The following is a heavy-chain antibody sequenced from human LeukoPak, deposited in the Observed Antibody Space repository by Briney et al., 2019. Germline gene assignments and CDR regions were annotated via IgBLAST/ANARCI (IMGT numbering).Heavy chain of an antibody. CDR2: IYYSGST. Sequence: SETLSLTCTVSGGSIRSYYWSWIRQPPGKGLEWIGYIYYSGSTNYNPSLKSRVTISVDTSKNQFSLKLSSVTAADTAVYYCARGDRYYGSGSYGNWGQGTLVTVSS. D-gene: IGHD3-10*01. CDR1: GGSIRSYY. CDR3: ARGDRYYGSGSYGN. V-gene: IGHV4-59*01. J-gene: IGHJ4*02.